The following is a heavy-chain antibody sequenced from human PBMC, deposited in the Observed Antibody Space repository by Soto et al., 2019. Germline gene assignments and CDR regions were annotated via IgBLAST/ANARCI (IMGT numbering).Heavy chain of an antibody. J-gene: IGHJ4*02. CDR3: AKPLATDFDY. Sequence: GGSLRLSCAASGITFSSHAMSWVRQAPGKGLEWVSSITTTGSSTFYADSVKGRFTISRDNSKSTLYLQMGSLRAEDTAVYYCAKPLATDFDYWGQGTLVTVSS. CDR2: ITTTGSST. V-gene: IGHV3-23*01. CDR1: GITFSSHA.